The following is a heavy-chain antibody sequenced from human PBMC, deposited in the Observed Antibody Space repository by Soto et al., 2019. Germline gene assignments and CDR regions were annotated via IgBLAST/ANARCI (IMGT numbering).Heavy chain of an antibody. CDR2: IVVGSGNT. CDR1: GFTFTSSA. CDR3: AVFSLPHHRAYYSDF. V-gene: IGHV1-58*02. D-gene: IGHD1-26*01. J-gene: IGHJ4*02. Sequence: SVKVSCKASGFTFTSSAMQWVRQARGQRLEWIGWIVVGSGNTNYAQKFQERVTITRDMSTSTAYMELSSLRSEDTAVYYCAVFSLPHHRAYYSDFWRQGTLVTLFS.